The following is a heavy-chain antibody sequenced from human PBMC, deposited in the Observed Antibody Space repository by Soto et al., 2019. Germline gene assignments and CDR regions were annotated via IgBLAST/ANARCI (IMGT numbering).Heavy chain of an antibody. CDR3: ARSGSSLLHYMDV. CDR1: GYTFTGYY. D-gene: IGHD6-13*01. CDR2: ISPNSGGT. J-gene: IGHJ6*03. Sequence: ASVKVSCKASGYTFTGYYMHWVRQAPGQGLEWMGWISPNSGGTNYAQKFQGWVTMTRDTSISTAYMELSRLRSDDTAVYYCARSGSSLLHYMDVWGKGTTVTVS. V-gene: IGHV1-2*04.